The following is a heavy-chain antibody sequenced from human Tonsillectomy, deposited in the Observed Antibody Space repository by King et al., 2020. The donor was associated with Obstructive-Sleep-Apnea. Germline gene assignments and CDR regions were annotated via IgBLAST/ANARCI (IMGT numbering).Heavy chain of an antibody. V-gene: IGHV4-39*07. CDR3: ARGSYYDRSCYQGYYGMDV. D-gene: IGHD3-22*01. CDR2: IYYSGST. Sequence: QLQESGPGLVKPSETLSLTCTVSGGSISSSSYYWGWIRQPPGKGLEWIGTIYYSGSTYYNPSLKSRVTISVDTSKNHFSLKLSSVTAADTAGYYCARGSYYDRSCYQGYYGMDVWGQGTTVTVSS. J-gene: IGHJ6*02. CDR1: GGSISSSSYY.